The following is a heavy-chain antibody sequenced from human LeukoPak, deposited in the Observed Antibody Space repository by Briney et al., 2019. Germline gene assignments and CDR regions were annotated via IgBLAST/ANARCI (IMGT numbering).Heavy chain of an antibody. V-gene: IGHV3-53*01. D-gene: IGHD4-17*01. J-gene: IGHJ4*02. CDR2: IYGGGTT. Sequence: PGGSLRLSCAASGFTVSSNYMSWVRQAPGKGLEWVSIIYGGGTTYYGDSVKGRFTISRDNSKNTLYLQMNSLRAEDTAVYYCANHDDYGDYAERYWGQGTLVTVSS. CDR1: GFTVSSNY. CDR3: ANHDDYGDYAERY.